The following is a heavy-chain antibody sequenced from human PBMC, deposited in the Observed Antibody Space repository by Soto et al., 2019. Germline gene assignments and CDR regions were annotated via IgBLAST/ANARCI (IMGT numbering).Heavy chain of an antibody. CDR1: GGSVSSGSYY. J-gene: IGHJ6*02. Sequence: SETLSLTCTVSGGSVSSGSYYWSWIRQPPGKGLEWIGYIYYSGSTNYNPSLKSRVTISVDTSKNQYSLKLSSVTAADTAVYYCARDRGEVAATLAMDVWGQGTMVTVSS. CDR2: IYYSGST. V-gene: IGHV4-61*01. CDR3: ARDRGEVAATLAMDV. D-gene: IGHD6-25*01.